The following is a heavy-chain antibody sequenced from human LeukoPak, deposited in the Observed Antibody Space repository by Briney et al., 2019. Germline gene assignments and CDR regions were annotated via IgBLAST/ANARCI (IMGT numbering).Heavy chain of an antibody. CDR2: ISGSGDST. CDR1: GFTFSSHA. V-gene: IGHV3-23*01. D-gene: IGHD1-26*01. J-gene: IGHJ4*02. Sequence: GGSLRLSCVAAGFTFSSHAMSWVRQAPGKGLEWVSTISGSGDSTFYADSVKGRFTISRDNSKKTLYLQMSSLRADDTAMYYCAKLILGARSLFDFRGQGILVTVSS. CDR3: AKLILGARSLFDF.